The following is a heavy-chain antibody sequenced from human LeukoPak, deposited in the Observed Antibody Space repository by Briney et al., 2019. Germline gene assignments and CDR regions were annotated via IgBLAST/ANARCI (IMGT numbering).Heavy chain of an antibody. V-gene: IGHV1-69*13. D-gene: IGHD3-9*01. Sequence: ASVKVSCKASGGTFSRFDINWVRQAPGQGLEWMGGIIPHFGTTNYAPKFQGRVTISADESTSTAYMELSSLRSEDTAVYYCARVTGLPTQYYFDYWGQGALVTVSS. CDR2: IIPHFGTT. J-gene: IGHJ4*02. CDR1: GGTFSRFD. CDR3: ARVTGLPTQYYFDY.